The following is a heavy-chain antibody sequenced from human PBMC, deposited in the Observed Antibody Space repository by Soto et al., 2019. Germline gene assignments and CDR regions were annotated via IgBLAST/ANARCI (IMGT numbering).Heavy chain of an antibody. V-gene: IGHV4-34*01. Sequence: QVQLQQWGAGLLKPSETLSLTCAVYGGSFSGYYWSWIRQPPGKGLEWSGEINHSGSTNYNPSLKSRVTISVDTSKNQFSLKLSSVTAADTAVYYCARRPYDSSGYYFTGGWFDPWGQGTLVTVSS. J-gene: IGHJ5*02. D-gene: IGHD3-22*01. CDR1: GGSFSGYY. CDR3: ARRPYDSSGYYFTGGWFDP. CDR2: INHSGST.